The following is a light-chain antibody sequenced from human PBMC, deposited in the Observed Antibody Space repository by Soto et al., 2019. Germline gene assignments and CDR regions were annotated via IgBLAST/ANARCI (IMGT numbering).Light chain of an antibody. CDR1: SSDVGGYNY. CDR3: SSYTSSSTLYV. Sequence: QSALTQPASVSGSPGQSITISCTGTSSDVGGYNYVSWYQQHPGKAPKLMIYDVSNRPSRVSNRFSGSKSSNTASLTISGLQAEDEADYYCSSYTSSSTLYVFGTGTQLTVL. V-gene: IGLV2-14*01. J-gene: IGLJ1*01. CDR2: DVS.